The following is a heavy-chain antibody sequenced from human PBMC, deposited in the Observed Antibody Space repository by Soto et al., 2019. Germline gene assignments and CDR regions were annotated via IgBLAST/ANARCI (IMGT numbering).Heavy chain of an antibody. CDR3: ATRASGFFEH. V-gene: IGHV3-23*01. J-gene: IGHJ4*02. D-gene: IGHD3-3*01. CDR2: VSGSGGNT. CDR1: GCALSTYA. Sequence: EVQLLESGGGLVQPGGPLRLAGAASGCALSTYAMSWVPQPPGKGLEWASTVSGSGGNTNYADSVKARFTMSRDNSKNMLYLQMNSLRAEDTAVYYCATRASGFFEHWGQGTPVTVSS.